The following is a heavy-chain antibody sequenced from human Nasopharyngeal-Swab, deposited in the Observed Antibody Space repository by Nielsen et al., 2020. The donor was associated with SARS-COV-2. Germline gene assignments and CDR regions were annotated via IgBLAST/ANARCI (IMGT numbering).Heavy chain of an antibody. J-gene: IGHJ4*02. Sequence: SETLSLTCAVYGGSFSGYYWSWIRRPPGKGLEWIGEINHSGSTNYNPSLKSRVTRSVDTSKNQFSLKLSSVTAADTAVYYCSAAGGNYWGQGTLVTVSS. CDR2: INHSGST. D-gene: IGHD6-13*01. V-gene: IGHV4-34*01. CDR3: SAAGGNY. CDR1: GGSFSGYY.